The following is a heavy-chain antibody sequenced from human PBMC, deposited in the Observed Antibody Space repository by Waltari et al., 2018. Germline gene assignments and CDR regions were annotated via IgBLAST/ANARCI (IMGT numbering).Heavy chain of an antibody. Sequence: QVQLQESGPGLVKPSQTLSLTCTVSGGSISSGSYYWSWIRQPAGKGLEWIGRIYTSGSTNYTPSLKSRVTISVDTSKNQFSLKLSSVTAADTAVYYCASNYGDFLIFDYWGQGTLVTVSS. V-gene: IGHV4-61*02. CDR3: ASNYGDFLIFDY. J-gene: IGHJ4*02. D-gene: IGHD4-17*01. CDR1: GGSISSGSYY. CDR2: IYTSGST.